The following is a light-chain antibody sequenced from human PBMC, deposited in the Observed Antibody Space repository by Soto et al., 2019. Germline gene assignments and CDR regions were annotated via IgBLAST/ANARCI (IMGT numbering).Light chain of an antibody. V-gene: IGKV3-20*01. CDR2: GAS. J-gene: IGKJ1*01. Sequence: EIVLTQSPGTLSLSPGERATLSCRASQSVSSNYLAWYLQKPGQAPILLIYGASTRATGIPGRFSGSGSGTDFTLTISRLEPEDFAVYYCQQYGSSPGTFGQGTKVDFK. CDR3: QQYGSSPGT. CDR1: QSVSSNY.